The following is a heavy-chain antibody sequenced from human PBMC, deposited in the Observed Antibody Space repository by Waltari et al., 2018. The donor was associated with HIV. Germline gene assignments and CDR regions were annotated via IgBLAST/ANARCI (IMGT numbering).Heavy chain of an antibody. CDR1: GFTFSSYA. CDR2: ISYDGSNK. D-gene: IGHD3-16*01. Sequence: QVQLVESGGGVVQPGRSLRLSCAASGFTFSSYAMHWVRQAPGKGLEWLAVISYDGSNKYYADSVKRRFTISRDNSKNTLYLQMNSLRAEDTAIYYCARGDITLTSSSLDQWGQGSLVTVSS. J-gene: IGHJ4*02. CDR3: ARGDITLTSSSLDQ. V-gene: IGHV3-30*01.